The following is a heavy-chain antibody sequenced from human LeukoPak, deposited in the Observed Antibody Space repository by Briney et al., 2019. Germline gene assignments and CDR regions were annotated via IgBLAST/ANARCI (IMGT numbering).Heavy chain of an antibody. J-gene: IGHJ4*02. CDR2: MNPNSGNT. Sequence: ASVKVSCKASGYTFTSYDINWVRQATGQGLEWMGWMNPNSGNTGYAQMFQGRVTMTRNTSISSAYMYLSSLRSEDTAVYYCARGRSLELLKRTIDYWGQGPLVPVSS. CDR1: GYTFTSYD. CDR3: ARGRSLELLKRTIDY. V-gene: IGHV1-8*01. D-gene: IGHD3-3*01.